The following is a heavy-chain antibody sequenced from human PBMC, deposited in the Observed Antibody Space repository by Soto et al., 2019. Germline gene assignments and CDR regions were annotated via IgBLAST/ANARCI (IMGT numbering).Heavy chain of an antibody. V-gene: IGHV4-30-4*01. D-gene: IGHD2-2*01. CDR1: GGSISSGDYY. CDR2: IYYSGST. J-gene: IGHJ5*02. Sequence: KPXGTLSLTCTVSGGSISSGDYYGRWIRQPPGKGLEWIGYIYYSGSTYYNPSLKSRVTMSVDTSKNQFSLKLSSVTAADTAVYYCARETYIVVVPAAHNWFDPWGQGTLVTVSS. CDR3: ARETYIVVVPAAHNWFDP.